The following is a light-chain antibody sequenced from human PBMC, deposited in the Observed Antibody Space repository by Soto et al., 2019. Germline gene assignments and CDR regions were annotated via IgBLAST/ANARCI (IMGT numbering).Light chain of an antibody. CDR1: QAISSY. Sequence: DIQLTQSPSFLSASVGDRVTITCRASQAISSYFAWYQQKPGKAPQLLIYAASTLQSGVPSRFSGKRSGTVFTLTISSLQPEDFATYYCQQLNSAPYTFGQGTKLEIK. CDR2: AAS. V-gene: IGKV1-9*01. J-gene: IGKJ2*01. CDR3: QQLNSAPYT.